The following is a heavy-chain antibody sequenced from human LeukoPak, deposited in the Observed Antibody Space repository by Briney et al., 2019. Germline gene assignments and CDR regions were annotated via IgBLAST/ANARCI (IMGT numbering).Heavy chain of an antibody. D-gene: IGHD3-22*01. CDR3: ARDFYYDSSGYPDY. V-gene: IGHV3-30-3*01. J-gene: IGHJ4*02. CDR2: ISYDGSNK. Sequence: PGGSLRLSCAASGFTFSSYWMSWVRQAPGKGLEWVAVISYDGSNKYYADSVKGRFTISRDNSKNTLYLQMNSLRAEDTAVYYCARDFYYDSSGYPDYWGQGTLVTVSS. CDR1: GFTFSSYW.